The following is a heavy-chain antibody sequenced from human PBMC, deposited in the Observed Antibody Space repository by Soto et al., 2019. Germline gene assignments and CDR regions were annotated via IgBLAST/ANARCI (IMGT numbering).Heavy chain of an antibody. J-gene: IGHJ6*03. D-gene: IGHD3-9*01. CDR1: GGSISSYY. CDR2: IYYSGST. V-gene: IGHV4-59*01. CDR3: ARGNYDMYYYYYMDV. Sequence: SETLSLTCTVSGGSISSYYLSWIRQPPGKGLEWIGYIYYSGSTNYNPSLKSRVTISVDTSKNQFSLKLSSVTAADTAVYYCARGNYDMYYYYYMDVWGKGTTVTVSS.